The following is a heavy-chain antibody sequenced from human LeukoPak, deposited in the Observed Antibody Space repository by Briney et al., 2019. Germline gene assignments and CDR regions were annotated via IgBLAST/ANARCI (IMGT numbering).Heavy chain of an antibody. CDR2: IYHSGST. D-gene: IGHD3-22*01. V-gene: IGHV4-30-2*01. CDR3: ARGVHYYDSSGYYYDWFDP. Sequence: IPSETLSLTCAVSGGSISSGGYSWSWIRQPPGKGLEWIGYIYHSGSTYYNPSLKSRVTISVDRSKNQFSLKLSSVTAADTAVYYCARGVHYYDSSGYYYDWFDPWGQGTLVTVSS. J-gene: IGHJ5*02. CDR1: GGSISSGGYS.